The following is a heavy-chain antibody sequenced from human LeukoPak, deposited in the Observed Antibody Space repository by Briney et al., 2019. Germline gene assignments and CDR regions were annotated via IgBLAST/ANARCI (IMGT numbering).Heavy chain of an antibody. Sequence: PSQTLSLTCTVSGGSIGSGAYYWSWIRQPAGKGPEWIGRIYASGSTNYNPSLKSRVTISVDTSENQFSLNLRSVTAADTAVYYCASEGLAEAGNFLYWGQGALVTVSS. V-gene: IGHV4-61*02. CDR2: IYASGST. D-gene: IGHD6-19*01. CDR3: ASEGLAEAGNFLY. CDR1: GGSIGSGAYY. J-gene: IGHJ4*02.